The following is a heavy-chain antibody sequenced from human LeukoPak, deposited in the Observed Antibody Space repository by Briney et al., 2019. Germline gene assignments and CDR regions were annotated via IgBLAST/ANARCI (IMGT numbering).Heavy chain of an antibody. J-gene: IGHJ4*02. Sequence: SETLSLTCTVSGGSISSYYWSWIRQPPGKGLEWIGYIYYSGGTNYNPSLKSRVTISVDTSKNQFSLKLSSVTAADTAVYYCARGGAMAPDYWGQGTLVTVSS. CDR1: GGSISSYY. D-gene: IGHD3-16*01. V-gene: IGHV4-59*01. CDR3: ARGGAMAPDY. CDR2: IYYSGGT.